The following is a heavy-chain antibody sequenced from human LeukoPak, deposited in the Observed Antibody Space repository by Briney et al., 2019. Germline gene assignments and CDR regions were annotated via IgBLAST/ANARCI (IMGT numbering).Heavy chain of an antibody. CDR1: GGSISSYY. CDR2: IYTSGST. J-gene: IGHJ6*02. Sequence: SSETLSLTCTVSGGSISSYYWSWIRQPAGKGLEWIGRIYTSGSTNYNPSLKSRVTMSVDTSKNQFSLKLSSVTAADTAVDYCARTSYRIFDYYGMDVWGQGTTVTVSS. V-gene: IGHV4-4*07. D-gene: IGHD3-3*02. CDR3: ARTSYRIFDYYGMDV.